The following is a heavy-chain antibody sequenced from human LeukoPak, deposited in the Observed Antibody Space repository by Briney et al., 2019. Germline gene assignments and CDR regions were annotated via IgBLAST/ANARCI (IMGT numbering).Heavy chain of an antibody. V-gene: IGHV4-4*07. CDR1: GGAISSYH. CDR2: IYTSGST. J-gene: IGHJ4*02. Sequence: SETLYLTCTVSGGAISSYHRSWIRQPAGKGLAWIGRIYTSGSTNYNPSLKSRVTMSVDTSKNQFSLKLSSVTAADTAVYYCARDPVRGYDSSGYYGGNYWGQGTLVTVSS. CDR3: ARDPVRGYDSSGYYGGNY. D-gene: IGHD3-22*01.